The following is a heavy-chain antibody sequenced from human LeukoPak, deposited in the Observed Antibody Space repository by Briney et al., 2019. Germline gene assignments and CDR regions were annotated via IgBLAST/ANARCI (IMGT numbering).Heavy chain of an antibody. V-gene: IGHV3-66*01. CDR2: ICSGGST. CDR3: ARDAGSIDSSWSDLGY. Sequence: GGSLRLSCAASGFTVSSNDMSWVRQAPGKGLEWVSAICSGGSTYDADSVKGRFNISRDNSKIKLYLQMNSLRAEDTAVYYCARDAGSIDSSWSDLGYWGQGTLVTVSS. CDR1: GFTVSSND. D-gene: IGHD6-13*01. J-gene: IGHJ4*02.